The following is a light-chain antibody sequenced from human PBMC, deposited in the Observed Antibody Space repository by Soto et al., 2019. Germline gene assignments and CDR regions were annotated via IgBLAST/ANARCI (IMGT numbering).Light chain of an antibody. CDR3: QQYAKLPIT. Sequence: DIQMTQSPSSLSASVGDRVTITCQASQDISNYLNWYQQKPGTAPKLLIFDASSMESGVPSRFSGSGSGTHFTLTISGLQPEDIATYFCQQYAKLPITFGQGTRLEIK. CDR1: QDISNY. V-gene: IGKV1-33*01. CDR2: DAS. J-gene: IGKJ5*01.